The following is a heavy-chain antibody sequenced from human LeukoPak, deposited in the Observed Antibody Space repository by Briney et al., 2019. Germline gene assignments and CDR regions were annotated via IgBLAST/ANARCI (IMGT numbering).Heavy chain of an antibody. CDR1: GFTFSSYG. D-gene: IGHD4-17*01. J-gene: IGHJ6*02. Sequence: GRSLRLSCAASGFTFSSYGMHWVRQAPGKGLEWVAVIWYDGSNKYYADSVKGRFTISRDNAKNSLYLQMNSLRAEDTAVYYCARDYGDYVWGIYGMDVWGQGTTVTVSS. CDR2: IWYDGSNK. V-gene: IGHV3-33*01. CDR3: ARDYGDYVWGIYGMDV.